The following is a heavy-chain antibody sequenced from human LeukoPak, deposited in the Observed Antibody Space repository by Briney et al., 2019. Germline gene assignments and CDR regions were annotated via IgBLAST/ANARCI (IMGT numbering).Heavy chain of an antibody. CDR2: IYSGGST. Sequence: GGSLRLSCAASGFTVSSNYMSWVRQAPGKGLEWVSVIYSGGSTYYADPVKGRFTISRDNSKNTLYLQMNSLRAEDTAVYYCARLSQLLWFYMDVWGKGTTVTVSS. D-gene: IGHD2-2*01. CDR1: GFTVSSNY. V-gene: IGHV3-53*01. J-gene: IGHJ6*03. CDR3: ARLSQLLWFYMDV.